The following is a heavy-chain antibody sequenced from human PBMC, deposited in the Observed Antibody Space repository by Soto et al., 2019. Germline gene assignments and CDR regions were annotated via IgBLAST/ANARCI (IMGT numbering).Heavy chain of an antibody. Sequence: SETLSLTCTVSGGSISSGGYYWSWIRQHPGKGLEWIGYIYYSGSTYYNPSLKSRVTISVDTPKNQFSLKLSSVTAADTAVYYCARGSYYDFWSGYSPDYYYYFGMDVWGQGTTVTVSS. CDR2: IYYSGST. CDR1: GGSISSGGYY. CDR3: ARGSYYDFWSGYSPDYYYYFGMDV. J-gene: IGHJ6*02. D-gene: IGHD3-3*01. V-gene: IGHV4-31*03.